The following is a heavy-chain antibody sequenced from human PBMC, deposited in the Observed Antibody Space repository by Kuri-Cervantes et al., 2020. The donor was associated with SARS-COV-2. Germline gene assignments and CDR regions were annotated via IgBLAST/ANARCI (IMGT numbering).Heavy chain of an antibody. Sequence: GESLKISCAASGFTFSSYSMNWVRQAPGKGLEWVSSISSSSSYIYYADSVKGRFTISRDNSKNTLYLQMNSLRAEDTAVYYCAKGSLVGYSRTDYWGQGTLVTVSS. V-gene: IGHV3-21*01. CDR1: GFTFSSYS. J-gene: IGHJ4*02. CDR2: ISSSSSYI. CDR3: AKGSLVGYSRTDY. D-gene: IGHD5-18*01.